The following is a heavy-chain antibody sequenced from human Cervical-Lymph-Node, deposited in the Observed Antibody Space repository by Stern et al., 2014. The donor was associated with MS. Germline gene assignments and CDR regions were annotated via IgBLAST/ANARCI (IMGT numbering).Heavy chain of an antibody. CDR2: IDTKTGNP. Sequence: QDQLVQSGSELRKPGASVKVSCKASGYTFNVYGINWVRQAPGQGLEWMGMIDTKTGNPTYARGFTGRFVFSLDTSVSTAYLQITSLEAEDTAVYYCARTLDLDYWGQGTLVTVSS. J-gene: IGHJ4*02. D-gene: IGHD3-9*01. CDR1: GYTFNVYG. V-gene: IGHV7-4-1*02. CDR3: ARTLDLDY.